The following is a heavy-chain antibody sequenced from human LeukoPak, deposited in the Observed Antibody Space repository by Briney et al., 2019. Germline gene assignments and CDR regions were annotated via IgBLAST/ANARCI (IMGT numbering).Heavy chain of an antibody. J-gene: IGHJ4*02. V-gene: IGHV3-30*05. D-gene: IGHD6-6*01. CDR1: GFAFNNFG. CDR2: ISFDGANK. Sequence: GGSLRLSCAASGFAFNNFGMHWVRQAPGKGLEWVAVISFDGANKHYADSVRGRFSVSRDNSKNTLYLQMNSLTTEDKAVYYCAREGSIPEYDSSPFFDYWGQGTLVTVSS. CDR3: AREGSIPEYDSSPFFDY.